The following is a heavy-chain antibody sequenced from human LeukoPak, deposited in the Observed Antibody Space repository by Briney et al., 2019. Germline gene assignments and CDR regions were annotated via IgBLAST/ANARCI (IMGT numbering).Heavy chain of an antibody. J-gene: IGHJ4*02. CDR2: ICDSGRTI. Sequence: GGALGLSCAASGFTFSDYYMSWIRQAPGKGLEWVSYICDSGRTIYYADSVKGRSTISRDNAKNSVYLQMNNLRAEDTAVYYCARDRLGDYDHSGYYDKWGQGTLVTVSS. D-gene: IGHD3-22*01. V-gene: IGHV3-11*01. CDR1: GFTFSDYY. CDR3: ARDRLGDYDHSGYYDK.